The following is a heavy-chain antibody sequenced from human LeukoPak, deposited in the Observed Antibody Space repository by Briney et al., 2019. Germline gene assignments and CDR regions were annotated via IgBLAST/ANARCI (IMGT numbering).Heavy chain of an antibody. CDR3: ARQGYCSSTSCYLYYFDY. J-gene: IGHJ4*02. Sequence: SETLSLTCAVYGGSFSGYYWSWIRQPPGKGLEWIGEINHSGSTNYNPSLKSRVTISVDTSKNQFSLKLSSVTAADTAVYYCARQGYCSSTSCYLYYFDYWGQGTLVTVSS. CDR2: INHSGST. V-gene: IGHV4-34*01. D-gene: IGHD2-2*01. CDR1: GGSFSGYY.